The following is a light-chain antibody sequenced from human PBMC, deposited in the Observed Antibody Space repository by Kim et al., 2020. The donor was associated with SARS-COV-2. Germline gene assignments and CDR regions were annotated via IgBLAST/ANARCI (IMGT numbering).Light chain of an antibody. Sequence: RVIISCTGTSSHIGAGYAVHWYQQLPGTAPRLLISANSDRPSGVPDRFSGSKSDTSASLAISGLQAEDEADYYCQSYDSTLSGSVFGGGTQLTVL. CDR3: QSYDSTLSGSV. J-gene: IGLJ3*02. CDR2: ANS. CDR1: SSHIGAGYA. V-gene: IGLV1-40*01.